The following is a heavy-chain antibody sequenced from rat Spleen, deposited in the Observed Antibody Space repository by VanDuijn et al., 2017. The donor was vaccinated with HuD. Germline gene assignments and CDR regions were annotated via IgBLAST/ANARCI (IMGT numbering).Heavy chain of an antibody. CDR2: IGPSGGST. Sequence: EVQLVESGGDLVQPGRSLKLSCAASGFTFSDYAMAWVRQAPAKGLEWVASIGPSGGSTSYLDSVKGRFTISRDNAENTVYLQMNSLRSEDTATYYCARHGYDGSYYYWDYWGQGVMVTVSS. D-gene: IGHD1-12*02. J-gene: IGHJ2*01. CDR1: GFTFSDYA. CDR3: ARHGYDGSYYYWDY. V-gene: IGHV5S23*01.